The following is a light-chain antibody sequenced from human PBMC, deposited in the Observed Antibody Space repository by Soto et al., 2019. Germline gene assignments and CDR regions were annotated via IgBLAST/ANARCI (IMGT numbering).Light chain of an antibody. V-gene: IGKV3-11*01. Sequence: EIVLTQSPATLSLSPGERATLSCRASQSISGTLAWYQQKPGQAPRLLIYGASTRATSFPARFSGSGSGTDFTLTISSLEPEDFAVYYCQQRSNWPGTFGQGTKVDIK. CDR1: QSISGT. CDR3: QQRSNWPGT. CDR2: GAS. J-gene: IGKJ1*01.